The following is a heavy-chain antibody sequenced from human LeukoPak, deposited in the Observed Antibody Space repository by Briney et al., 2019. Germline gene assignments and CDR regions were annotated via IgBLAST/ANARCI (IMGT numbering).Heavy chain of an antibody. J-gene: IGHJ6*03. CDR2: IYHSGST. Sequence: SETLSLTCAVSGYSISSGYFWCCIRQPPGKGLEWIGNIYHSGSTHYNPSLESRVTISVDTSKNQFSLKLSSVTAADTAVYYCTRRYYAYCYMDVWGKGTTVTVSS. CDR3: TRRYYAYCYMDV. D-gene: IGHD3-16*01. V-gene: IGHV4-38-2*01. CDR1: GYSISSGYF.